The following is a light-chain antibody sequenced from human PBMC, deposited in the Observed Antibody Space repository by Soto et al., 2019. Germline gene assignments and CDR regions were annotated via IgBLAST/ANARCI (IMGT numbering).Light chain of an antibody. V-gene: IGLV4-69*01. J-gene: IGLJ1*01. CDR3: QTWGTGIHQVV. Sequence: QTVVTQSPSASASLGASVKLTCTLSSGYSSYPIAWHQQQPEKGPRYLMKVNSDGSHTKGDGIPDRFSGSSSGAERYLSISSLQSEDEADYYCQTWGTGIHQVVFGTGTKLTVL. CDR2: VNSDGSH. CDR1: SGYSSYP.